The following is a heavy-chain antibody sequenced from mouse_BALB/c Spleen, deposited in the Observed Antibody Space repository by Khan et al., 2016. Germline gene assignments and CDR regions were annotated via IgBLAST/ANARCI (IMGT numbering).Heavy chain of an antibody. J-gene: IGHJ3*01. CDR3: ARGGDWFAY. Sequence: QVQLKQSGPGLVQPSQSLSITCTVSGFSLTSYGVHWVRQSPGKGLEWLGVIWSGGSTAYNAAFISRLSISKDNSKSQVFFKMNSLQANDTAIYYCARGGDWFAYWGQGTLVTVSA. V-gene: IGHV2-2*02. CDR2: IWSGGST. CDR1: GFSLTSYG.